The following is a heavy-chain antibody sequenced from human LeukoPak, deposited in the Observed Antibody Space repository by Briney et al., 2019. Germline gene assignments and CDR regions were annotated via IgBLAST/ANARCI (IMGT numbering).Heavy chain of an antibody. D-gene: IGHD3-10*01. V-gene: IGHV1-69*13. Sequence: ASVKVSCKASGGTFSSYAISWVRQAPGQGLEWMGGIIPIFGTAHYAQKFQGRVTITADESTGTAYMELSSLRSEDTAVYYCARDAYGSGSYWGQGTLVTVSS. CDR2: IIPIFGTA. CDR3: ARDAYGSGSY. J-gene: IGHJ4*02. CDR1: GGTFSSYA.